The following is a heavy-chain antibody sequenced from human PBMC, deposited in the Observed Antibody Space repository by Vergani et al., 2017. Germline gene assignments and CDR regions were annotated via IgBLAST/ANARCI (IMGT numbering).Heavy chain of an antibody. CDR3: ARTESFILRYFHWAL. CDR1: GGSITSSSYY. J-gene: IGHJ4*02. CDR2: IYHSGGA. D-gene: IGHD3-9*01. Sequence: QLHLLESGPGLVKPSETLSLPCTVSGGSITSSSYYWGWIRQPPGKGLEWIGNIYHSGGAYYNPSLKGRVTISVDTSKNQFSLEVTSVTAADTAIYFCARTESFILRYFHWALWGQGTLVTVSS. V-gene: IGHV4-39*01.